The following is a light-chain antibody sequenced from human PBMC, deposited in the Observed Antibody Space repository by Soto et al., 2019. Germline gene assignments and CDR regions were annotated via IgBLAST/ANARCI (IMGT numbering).Light chain of an antibody. CDR2: SAS. CDR3: QQGHNWPLT. Sequence: EIVMTQSPATLSVSPRERATLSCRASQSIYSELAWYQQKPGQPPRLLIYSASTRATGVPARFPGSGSGSRFTLTIIGLQSDDFTVYYCQQGHNWPLTFGQGTRLEI. CDR1: QSIYSE. V-gene: IGKV3-15*01. J-gene: IGKJ2*01.